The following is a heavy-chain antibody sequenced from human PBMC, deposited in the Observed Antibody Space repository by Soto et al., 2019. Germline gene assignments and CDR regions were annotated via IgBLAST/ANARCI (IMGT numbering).Heavy chain of an antibody. CDR2: IYYSGST. V-gene: IGHV4-59*08. CDR3: ARHALSYYDFWSGSLGYYYMDV. CDR1: GGSISSYY. Sequence: PSGTLSLTCTVSGGSISSYYWSWIRQPPGKGLEWIGYIYYSGSTNYNPSLKSRVTISVDTSKNQFSLKLSSVTAADTAVYYCARHALSYYDFWSGSLGYYYMDVWGKGTTVTVSS. J-gene: IGHJ6*03. D-gene: IGHD3-3*01.